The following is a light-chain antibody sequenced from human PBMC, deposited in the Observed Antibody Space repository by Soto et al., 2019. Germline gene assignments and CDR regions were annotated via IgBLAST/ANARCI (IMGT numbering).Light chain of an antibody. Sequence: EIVLTQSPGTLSLSPGERATLSCRASQSVSSSDLAWYQQKPGQAPRLLIYDTSIRATGIPARFSGSGSGTDFTLTISSLEPEDFAVYYCQQRNSWPPTFTFGQGTRLEI. CDR2: DTS. CDR3: QQRNSWPPTFT. CDR1: QSVSSSD. J-gene: IGKJ5*01. V-gene: IGKV3-11*01.